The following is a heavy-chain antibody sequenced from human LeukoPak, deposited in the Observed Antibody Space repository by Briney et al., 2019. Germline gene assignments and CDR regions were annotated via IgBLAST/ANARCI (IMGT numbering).Heavy chain of an antibody. Sequence: GWSLRLSCAASGFTFSNYGMHWVRQAPGKGLEWVSAISGSGGSTYYADSVKGRFTISRDNSKNTLYLQMNSLRAEDTAVYYCAKTAGRIQRAIFYYFDYWGQGTLVTVSS. CDR1: GFTFSNYG. CDR2: ISGSGGST. V-gene: IGHV3-23*01. J-gene: IGHJ4*02. D-gene: IGHD3-9*01. CDR3: AKTAGRIQRAIFYYFDY.